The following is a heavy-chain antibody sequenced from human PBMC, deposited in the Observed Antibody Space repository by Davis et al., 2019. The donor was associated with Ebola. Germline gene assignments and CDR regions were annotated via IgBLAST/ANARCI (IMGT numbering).Heavy chain of an antibody. CDR3: TRSQFLYGDFADLDY. D-gene: IGHD4-17*01. CDR2: VIRIYDVT. V-gene: IGHV1-69*13. CDR1: GGTLTSYA. Sequence: SVKVSCKASGGTLTSYAVSWVRQAPGQGLEWMGGVIRIYDVTNYAQRFQDRVTIAADESTNTAYMELSSLRSDDTAVYYCTRSQFLYGDFADLDYWGQGTLVTVSS. J-gene: IGHJ4*02.